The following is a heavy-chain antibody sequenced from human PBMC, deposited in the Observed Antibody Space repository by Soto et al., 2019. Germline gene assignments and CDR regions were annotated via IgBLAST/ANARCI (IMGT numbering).Heavy chain of an antibody. D-gene: IGHD6-19*01. CDR3: ARHCEGGWSPYYFDY. J-gene: IGHJ4*02. Sequence: PSETLSLTCTVSGGSISSGDYYWSWIRQPPGKGLEWIGYIYYSGSTYYNPSLKSRVTISVDTSKNQFSLKLSSVTAADTAVYYCARHCEGGWSPYYFDYWGQGTLVTVSS. V-gene: IGHV4-30-4*01. CDR1: GGSISSGDYY. CDR2: IYYSGST.